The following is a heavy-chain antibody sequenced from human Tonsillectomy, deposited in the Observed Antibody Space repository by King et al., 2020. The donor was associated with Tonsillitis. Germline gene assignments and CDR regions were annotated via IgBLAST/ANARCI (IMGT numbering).Heavy chain of an antibody. J-gene: IGHJ4*02. CDR1: GGSISSGTYA. Sequence: QLQESGSGLVKPSQTLSLTCAVSGGSISSGTYAWSWIRQPPGKGLEWIGYIYHSGSTYYNPSLKSRITISVDRSKNQFSVRLTSVTAADTAVYYCARRGSSGPFDYWGQGTLVTVPS. V-gene: IGHV4-30-2*01. D-gene: IGHD3-22*01. CDR2: IYHSGST. CDR3: ARRGSSGPFDY.